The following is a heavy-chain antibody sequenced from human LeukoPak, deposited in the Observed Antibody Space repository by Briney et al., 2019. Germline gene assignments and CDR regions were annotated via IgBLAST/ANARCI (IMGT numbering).Heavy chain of an antibody. CDR3: ALIPYCTTATCYYFDF. V-gene: IGHV1-18*01. CDR2: ISTYNGDT. CDR1: GYTFTSYG. Sequence: ASVKVSCKASGYTFTSYGISWVRQAPGQGLEWMGWISTYNGDTNYAQKFQGRVTMSADTSTGTTYMELRSLRSDDTAVYYCALIPYCTTATCYYFDFWGQGTLVTVSS. J-gene: IGHJ4*02. D-gene: IGHD2-2*01.